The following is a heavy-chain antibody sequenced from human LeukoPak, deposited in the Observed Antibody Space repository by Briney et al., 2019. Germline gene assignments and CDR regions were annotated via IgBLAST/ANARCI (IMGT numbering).Heavy chain of an antibody. D-gene: IGHD6-19*01. J-gene: IGHJ4*02. CDR3: ARDTSVVGTLRYFDY. V-gene: IGHV3-21*01. Sequence: KPEASLRLCCVASGFTFTTYSMNWVRQAPGEGLEWVSSITGSSSMGSSGPFIYYADSVNGRFAISRDDAKNSLFLQMNSLRAEDTAVYYCARDTSVVGTLRYFDYWGQGTLVTVSS. CDR1: GFTFTTYS. CDR2: ITGSSSMGSSGPFI.